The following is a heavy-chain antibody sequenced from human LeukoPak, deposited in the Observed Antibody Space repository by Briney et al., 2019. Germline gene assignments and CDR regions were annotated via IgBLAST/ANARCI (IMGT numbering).Heavy chain of an antibody. CDR3: ARERYFDWLSPSGWFDP. CDR2: ISYSGST. D-gene: IGHD3-9*01. Sequence: PSETLSLTCTVSGGSISSYYWSWIRQPPGKGLEWIGYISYSGSTNYNPSLKSRVTISVDTSKNQFSLKLSSVTAADTAVYYCARERYFDWLSPSGWFDPWGQGNLVTVSS. J-gene: IGHJ5*02. CDR1: GGSISSYY. V-gene: IGHV4-59*12.